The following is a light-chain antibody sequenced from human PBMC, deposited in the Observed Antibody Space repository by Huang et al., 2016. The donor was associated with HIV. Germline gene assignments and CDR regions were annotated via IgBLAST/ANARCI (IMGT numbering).Light chain of an antibody. Sequence: EIVLTQSPATLSLSPGERATLSCRASQSVSSYLAWYQQKPGQAPRILIYDASNRASGIPARFSGSGSGTDFTLTISSLEPEDFAVYYCQQRSNWPPRGTFGPGTKVDIK. CDR3: QQRSNWPPRGT. CDR2: DAS. CDR1: QSVSSY. V-gene: IGKV3-11*01. J-gene: IGKJ3*01.